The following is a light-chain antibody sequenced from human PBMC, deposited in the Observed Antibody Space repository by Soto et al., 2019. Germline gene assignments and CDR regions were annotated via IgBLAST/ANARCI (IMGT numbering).Light chain of an antibody. V-gene: IGLV4-69*01. CDR1: SGHSSYA. Sequence: QLVLTQSPSASASLGASVKLTCTLRSGHSSYAIAWHQQQPETGPRYLMKLNSDGSHSKGDGIPDRFSGSSSGAERYLTISSLQSEDEAYYYGQPWGTGSSWVFGGGTQLTVL. CDR3: QPWGTGSSWV. CDR2: LNSDGSH. J-gene: IGLJ3*02.